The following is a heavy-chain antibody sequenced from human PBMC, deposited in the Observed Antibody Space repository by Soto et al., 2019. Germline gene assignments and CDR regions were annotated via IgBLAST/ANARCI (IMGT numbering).Heavy chain of an antibody. V-gene: IGHV4-34*01. CDR3: ARGGYRSSWREIIDY. CDR1: GGSFSGYY. CDR2: INHSGST. J-gene: IGHJ4*02. D-gene: IGHD5-18*01. Sequence: QVQLQQWGAGLLKPSETLSLTRVVYGGSFSGYYWSWIRQPPGKGLEWIGEINHSGSTNYSPSLKSRVSMSVDTSKNQISLKMSSVTAADTATYYCARGGYRSSWREIIDYWGQGTLVTVSS.